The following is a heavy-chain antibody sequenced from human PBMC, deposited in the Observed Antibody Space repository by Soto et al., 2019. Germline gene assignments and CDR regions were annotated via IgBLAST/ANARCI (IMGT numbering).Heavy chain of an antibody. CDR2: IKQDGSEK. CDR3: ARDPNRAARPGWFDP. J-gene: IGHJ5*02. V-gene: IGHV3-7*01. D-gene: IGHD6-6*01. Sequence: GGSLRLSCAASGFTFSSYWMSWVRQAPGKGQEWVANIKQDGSEKYYVDSVKGRFTISSDNAENSLYLHMNSLRAEDTAVYYCARDPNRAARPGWFDPWGQGTLVTVSS. CDR1: GFTFSSYW.